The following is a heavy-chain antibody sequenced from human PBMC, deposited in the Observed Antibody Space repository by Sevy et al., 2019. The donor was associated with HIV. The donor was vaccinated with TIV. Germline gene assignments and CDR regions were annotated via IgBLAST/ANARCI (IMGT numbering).Heavy chain of an antibody. D-gene: IGHD3-10*01. CDR3: AKECIPSGPRLLWFAELLYQVDF. CDR2: ISYDGSQK. CDR1: GFNFSSHG. Sequence: GGSLRLSCAASGFNFSSHGMHWVRQAPGKGLEWVAVISYDGSQKCYADSIKGRFTISRDNSKNTLSLQMNSLKREDTALYYCAKECIPSGPRLLWFAELLYQVDFWGQGTLVTVSS. J-gene: IGHJ4*02. V-gene: IGHV3-30*18.